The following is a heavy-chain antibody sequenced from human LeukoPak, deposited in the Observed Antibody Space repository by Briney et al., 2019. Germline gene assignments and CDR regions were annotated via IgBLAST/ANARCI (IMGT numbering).Heavy chain of an antibody. D-gene: IGHD1-26*01. CDR3: ARDSRSYSNWFDP. Sequence: ASVKVSCKASGYTFTGYYMHWARQAPGQGLEWMGRINPNSGGTDYAQKFQGRVTMTRDTSISTAYMELSRLRSDDTAVYYCARDSRSYSNWFDPWAREPWSPSPQ. V-gene: IGHV1-2*06. CDR1: GYTFTGYY. CDR2: INPNSGGT. J-gene: IGHJ5*02.